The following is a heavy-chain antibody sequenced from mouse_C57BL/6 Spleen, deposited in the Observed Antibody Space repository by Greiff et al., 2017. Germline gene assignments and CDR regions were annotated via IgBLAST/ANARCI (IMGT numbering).Heavy chain of an antibody. D-gene: IGHD1-1*01. V-gene: IGHV1-75*01. CDR2: IFPGSGST. J-gene: IGHJ4*01. Sequence: VQLQESGPELVKPGASVKISCKASGYTFTDYYINWVKQRPGQGLEWIGWIFPGSGSTYYNEKFKGKATLTVDKSSSTAYMLLSSLTSEDSAVYLCARSGFGGSSYGYYAMDYWGQGTSVTVSS. CDR1: GYTFTDYY. CDR3: ARSGFGGSSYGYYAMDY.